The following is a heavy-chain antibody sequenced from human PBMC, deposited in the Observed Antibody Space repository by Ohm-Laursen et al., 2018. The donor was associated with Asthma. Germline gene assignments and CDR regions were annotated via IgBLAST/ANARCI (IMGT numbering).Heavy chain of an antibody. CDR3: AKALDSGYDDLDY. V-gene: IGHV3-21*04. Sequence: SLRLSCAASGFTFSSYSMNWVRQAPGKGLEWVSSISSSSSYIYYADSVKGRFTISRDNAKNSLYLQMNSLRAEDTAVYYCAKALDSGYDDLDYWGQGTLVTVSS. CDR1: GFTFSSYS. J-gene: IGHJ4*02. D-gene: IGHD5-12*01. CDR2: ISSSSSYI.